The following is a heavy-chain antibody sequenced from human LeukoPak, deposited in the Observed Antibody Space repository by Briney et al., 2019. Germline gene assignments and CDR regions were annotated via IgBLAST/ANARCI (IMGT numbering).Heavy chain of an antibody. CDR3: AKDLPDLGGMDV. CDR1: GFTFSSYA. Sequence: GGSLRLSCAASGFTFSSYAMSWVRQAPGKGLEWVAVISYDGSNKYYADSVKGRFTISRDNSKNTLYLQMNSLRAEDTAVYYCAKDLPDLGGMDVWGQGTTVTVSS. J-gene: IGHJ6*02. D-gene: IGHD1-14*01. V-gene: IGHV3-30*18. CDR2: ISYDGSNK.